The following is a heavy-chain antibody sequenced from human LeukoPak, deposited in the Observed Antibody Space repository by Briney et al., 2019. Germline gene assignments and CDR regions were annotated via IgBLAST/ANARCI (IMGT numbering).Heavy chain of an antibody. CDR3: AKEGDIVVVPAAPFDY. CDR1: GFTFSSYA. V-gene: IGHV3-23*01. D-gene: IGHD2-2*01. CDR2: ISGSGGST. J-gene: IGHJ4*02. Sequence: AGGSLRLSCAASGFTFSSYAMSWVRQAPGKGLEWVSAISGSGGSTYYADSVKGRFTISRDNSKNTLYLQMNSLGAEDTAVYYCAKEGDIVVVPAAPFDYWGQGTLVTVSS.